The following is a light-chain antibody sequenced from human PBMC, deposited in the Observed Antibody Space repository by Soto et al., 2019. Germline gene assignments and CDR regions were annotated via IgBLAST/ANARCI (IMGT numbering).Light chain of an antibody. CDR3: CSNAAGSTYV. CDR2: EAN. V-gene: IGLV2-23*01. J-gene: IGLJ1*01. Sequence: LTQPASVSGSPGQSITISCTGTNSDVGSHHLVSWYQQYPGKAPKLIIFEANKRPSGVSNRFSASKSGSTASLTISGLQAEDEADYYCCSNAAGSTYVFGSGTKVTVL. CDR1: NSDVGSHHL.